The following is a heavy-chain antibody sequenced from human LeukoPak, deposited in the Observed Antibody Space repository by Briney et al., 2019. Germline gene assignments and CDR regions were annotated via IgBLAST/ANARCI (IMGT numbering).Heavy chain of an antibody. CDR2: IDYNGST. Sequence: SETLSLTCTVSGGSISSYYWSWIRQPPGKGLEWIGYIDYNGSTNYNPSLKSRVTISVDTSKSQFSLKLSSVTAADTAVYYCARLGVPYAFDIWGQGTMVTVSP. J-gene: IGHJ3*02. CDR3: ARLGVPYAFDI. CDR1: GGSISSYY. V-gene: IGHV4-59*08. D-gene: IGHD3-3*01.